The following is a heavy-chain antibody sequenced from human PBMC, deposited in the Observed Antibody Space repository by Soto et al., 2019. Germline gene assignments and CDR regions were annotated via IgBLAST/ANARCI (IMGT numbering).Heavy chain of an antibody. CDR1: GYTFTSYY. CDR2: FNPTGGST. Sequence: QVQLVQSGAEVKKPGASVKVSCKASGYTFTSYYIHWVRQGPGQGLEWMGRFNPTGGSTTYAHQFQGRVTMTGDTATSTGYMELRSLTSDDAAVYYCARAGGYFLSAPTGDWFDPWGQGTLVTVSS. CDR3: ARAGGYFLSAPTGDWFDP. D-gene: IGHD3-3*01. J-gene: IGHJ5*02. V-gene: IGHV1-46*01.